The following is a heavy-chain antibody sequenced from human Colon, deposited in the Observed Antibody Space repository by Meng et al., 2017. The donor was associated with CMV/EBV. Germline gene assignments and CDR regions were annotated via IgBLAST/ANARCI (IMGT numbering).Heavy chain of an antibody. Sequence: GESLKISCAASGFIFEDYAMHWVRQVPGKGLEWVSLIDWDGGNTYYADAVKGRFTISRDNSKESLYLQMNSLRFEDTALYYCAKDLTAYYHTTGGADFSGMDVWGLGTTVTVSS. CDR3: AKDLTAYYHTTGGADFSGMDV. CDR1: GFIFEDYA. CDR2: IDWDGGNT. D-gene: IGHD3-9*01. V-gene: IGHV3-43D*03. J-gene: IGHJ6*02.